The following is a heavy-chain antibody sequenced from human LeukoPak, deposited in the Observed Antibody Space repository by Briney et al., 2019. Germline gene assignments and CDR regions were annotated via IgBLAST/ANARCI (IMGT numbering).Heavy chain of an antibody. J-gene: IGHJ2*01. D-gene: IGHD3-22*01. CDR3: AGITMVVHL. V-gene: IGHV4-39*01. CDR1: GGSISSGTYY. CDR2: IYYSGST. Sequence: PSETLSLTCTVSGGSISSGTYYWGWIRQPPGKGLEWIASIYYSGSTYYNPSLKSRVTISVDTSKNQFSLKLSSVTAADTAVYYCAGITMVVHLWGRGTLVTVSP.